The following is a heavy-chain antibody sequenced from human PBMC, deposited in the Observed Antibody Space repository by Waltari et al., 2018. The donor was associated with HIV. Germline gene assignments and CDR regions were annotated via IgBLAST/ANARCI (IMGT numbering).Heavy chain of an antibody. J-gene: IGHJ5*02. V-gene: IGHV1-8*01. Sequence: QVQLVQSGAEVKKPGASLKVSCKASGYTSTSYDINWVRQATGQGLEWMGWRNPNSGNTGYAKKFQGRVTMTRNTSISTAYMELSSLRSEDTAVYYCARGIRRDCYWFDPWGQGTLVTVSS. CDR3: ARGIRRDCYWFDP. CDR1: GYTSTSYD. D-gene: IGHD2-21*02. CDR2: RNPNSGNT.